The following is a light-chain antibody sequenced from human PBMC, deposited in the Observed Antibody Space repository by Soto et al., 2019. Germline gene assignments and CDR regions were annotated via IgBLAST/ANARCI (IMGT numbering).Light chain of an antibody. CDR1: SSNIGAGHD. CDR3: QSYDSSLSGSEV. J-gene: IGLJ1*01. V-gene: IGLV1-40*01. CDR2: GNG. Sequence: QSVLTQPPSVSGAPGQRVTISCTGSSSNIGAGHDVHWYQQLPGTAPKLLIYGNGNRPSGVPERFSGSKSGTSASLAITGLQAEDEADYYCQSYDSSLSGSEVFGTRTKLTVL.